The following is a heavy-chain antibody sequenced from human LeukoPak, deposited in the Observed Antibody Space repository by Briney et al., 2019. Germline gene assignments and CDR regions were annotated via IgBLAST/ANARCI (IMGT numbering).Heavy chain of an antibody. J-gene: IGHJ3*02. CDR2: ISSSSIYI. D-gene: IGHD3-22*01. V-gene: IGHV3-21*01. CDR1: GFTFGDYA. Sequence: GGSLRLSCTTSGFTFGDYAMSWVRQAPGKGLEWVSSISSSSIYIYYADSVKGRFTISRDNAKNSLYLQMNSLRAEDTAVYYCARDSSPYYYDSSGDAFDIWGQGTMVTVSS. CDR3: ARDSSPYYYDSSGDAFDI.